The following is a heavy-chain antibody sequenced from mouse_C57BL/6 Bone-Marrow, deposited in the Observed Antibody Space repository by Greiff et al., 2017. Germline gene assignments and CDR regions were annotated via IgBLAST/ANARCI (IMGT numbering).Heavy chain of an antibody. CDR1: GFTFSSYG. Sequence: EVQLVESGGDLVKPGGSLKLSCAASGFTFSSYGMSWVRQTPDKRLEWVATISSGGSYTYYPDSVKGRFTISRDNAKNTLYLQMSSLKSEDTAMYYCARRSGSLGFAYWGQGTLVTVSA. CDR3: ARRSGSLGFAY. J-gene: IGHJ3*01. V-gene: IGHV5-6*01. CDR2: ISSGGSYT.